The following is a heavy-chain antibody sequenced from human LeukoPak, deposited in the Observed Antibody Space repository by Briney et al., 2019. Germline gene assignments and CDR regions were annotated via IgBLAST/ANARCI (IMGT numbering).Heavy chain of an antibody. CDR1: GFTFSTYW. J-gene: IGHJ4*02. Sequence: AGGSLRLSCAASGFTFSTYWMHWVRQAPGKGLMWVSRINIDGSSTNYADSVKGRFTISRDNAKNTLYLQMNRLRAEDTAVYYCARGADTGYSSDSWGQGTLVTVSS. CDR2: INIDGSST. D-gene: IGHD3-9*01. V-gene: IGHV3-74*01. CDR3: ARGADTGYSSDS.